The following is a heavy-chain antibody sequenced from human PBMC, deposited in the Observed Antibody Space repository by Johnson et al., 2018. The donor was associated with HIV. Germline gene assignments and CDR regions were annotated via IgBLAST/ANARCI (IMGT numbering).Heavy chain of an antibody. D-gene: IGHD3-10*01. J-gene: IGHJ3*02. V-gene: IGHV3-30-3*01. CDR2: ISYDGSNK. CDR1: GFSFSTYN. Sequence: VQLVESGGGVVQPGRSLRLSCAASGFSFSTYNMHWVRHAPGRGLEWVAFISYDGSNKYYADFVKGRFTISRDNSKNTLYLQMNSLRAEDTAVYYCARTRHYYEAFDIWGQGTMVTVSS. CDR3: ARTRHYYEAFDI.